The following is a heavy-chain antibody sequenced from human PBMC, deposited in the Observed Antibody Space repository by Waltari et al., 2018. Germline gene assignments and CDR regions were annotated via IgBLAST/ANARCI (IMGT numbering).Heavy chain of an antibody. D-gene: IGHD3-22*01. CDR2: IWYDGSKE. J-gene: IGHJ4*02. V-gene: IGHV3-33*01. CDR1: GFTFGSDG. CDR3: AREPHYYDSPYFDY. Sequence: VQLVESGGGEVQPGRSLRLLCEASGFTFGSDGAHWVRQGPNKGLEWLASIWYDGSKEYYADSVKGRFTISRDNSKNTLYLQMNSLRVEDTAMYYCAREPHYYDSPYFDYWGQGTLVTVSS.